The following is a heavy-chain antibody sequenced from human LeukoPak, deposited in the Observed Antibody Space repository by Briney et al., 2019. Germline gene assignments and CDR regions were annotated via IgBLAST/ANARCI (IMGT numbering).Heavy chain of an antibody. CDR2: IYPRDGST. J-gene: IGHJ4*02. CDR3: ARGPGLPYDY. Sequence: ASVKVSCKASGYTFTSNYIHWVRQAPGQGLEWMGMIYPRDGSTSYARKFKGRVTMTRDTSTSTVYMELSSLRSEDTAVYYCARGPGLPYDYWGQGTLVTVSS. CDR1: GYTFTSNY. D-gene: IGHD2-2*02. V-gene: IGHV1-46*01.